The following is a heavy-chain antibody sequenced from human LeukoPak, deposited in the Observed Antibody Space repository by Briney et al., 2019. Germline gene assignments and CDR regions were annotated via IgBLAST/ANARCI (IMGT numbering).Heavy chain of an antibody. CDR2: IIPILGIA. CDR3: ARSGMAPPGWFDP. J-gene: IGHJ5*02. V-gene: IGHV1-69*04. D-gene: IGHD3-10*01. Sequence: ASVKVSCKASGGTFSSYAISWVRQAPGQGLEWMGRIIPILGIANYAQKFQGRVTITADKSTSTAYMELSSLRSEDTAVCYCARSGMAPPGWFDPWGQGTLVTVSS. CDR1: GGTFSSYA.